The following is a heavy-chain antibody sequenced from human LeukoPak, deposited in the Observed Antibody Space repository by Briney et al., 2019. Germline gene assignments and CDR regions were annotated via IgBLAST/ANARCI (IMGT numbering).Heavy chain of an antibody. CDR3: AREAYYDFRSGYSYFDY. D-gene: IGHD3-3*01. J-gene: IGHJ4*02. CDR1: GYTFTSYG. V-gene: IGHV1-18*01. CDR2: ISAYNGNT. Sequence: ASVKVSCKASGYTFTSYGVSWVRQAPGQGLEWMGWISAYNGNTNYAQKLQGRVTMTTDTSTSTAYMELRSLRSDDTAVYYCAREAYYDFRSGYSYFDYWGQGTLVTVSS.